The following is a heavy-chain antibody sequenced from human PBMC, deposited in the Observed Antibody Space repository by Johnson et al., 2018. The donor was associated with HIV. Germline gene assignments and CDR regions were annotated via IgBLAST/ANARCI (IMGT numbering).Heavy chain of an antibody. D-gene: IGHD5-18*01. CDR2: FYSGGST. CDR1: GFTFSDYY. CDR3: ARAYTYGAFDI. Sequence: VQLVESGGGLVKPGGSLRLSCAASGFTFSDYYMSWIRQAPGKGLEWVSVFYSGGSTYYADSVKGRFTISRDNSKTTLYLQMNSLRAEETAVYYCARAYTYGAFDIWGQGTTVTISS. V-gene: IGHV3-66*01. J-gene: IGHJ3*02.